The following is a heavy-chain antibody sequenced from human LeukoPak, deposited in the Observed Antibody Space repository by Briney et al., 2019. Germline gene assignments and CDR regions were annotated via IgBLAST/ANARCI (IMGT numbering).Heavy chain of an antibody. V-gene: IGHV3-23*01. J-gene: IGHJ4*02. Sequence: GGSLRLSCAASGFTFSSYAMTWVRQAPGKGLEWVSAIIGSGGSTYYADSVKGRFTTSRDNSKNTLYLQMNSLRAEDTAVYYCAKGYRAWGVNDYWGQGTLVTVSS. CDR1: GFTFSSYA. CDR2: IIGSGGST. CDR3: AKGYRAWGVNDY. D-gene: IGHD3-10*01.